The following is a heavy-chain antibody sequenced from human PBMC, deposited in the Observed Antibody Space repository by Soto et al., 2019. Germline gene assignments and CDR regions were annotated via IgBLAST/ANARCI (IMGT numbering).Heavy chain of an antibody. CDR1: GFTFSSYW. D-gene: IGHD3-9*01. J-gene: IGHJ6*03. Sequence: GGSLRLSCAASGFTFSSYWMSWVRQAPGKGLEWVANIKQDGSEKYYVDSVKGRFTISRDNAKNSLYLQMNSLRAEDTVVYYCARYGPGYDILTGPTSLDYYYYYYMDVWGKGTTVTVSS. CDR2: IKQDGSEK. CDR3: ARYGPGYDILTGPTSLDYYYYYYMDV. V-gene: IGHV3-7*01.